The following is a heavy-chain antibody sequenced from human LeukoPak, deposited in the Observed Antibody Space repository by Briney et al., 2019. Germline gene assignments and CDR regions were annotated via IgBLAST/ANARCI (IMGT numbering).Heavy chain of an antibody. D-gene: IGHD2/OR15-2a*01. Sequence: PSETLSLTCAVYGGSLSGYYWNWIRQSPGKGLEWIGEINHSGSTNYNPSLKSRVTISVDTSKNQFSLKLSSVTAADTAVYYCASHRRYTTGSEEFDYWGQGALVTVSS. V-gene: IGHV4-34*01. CDR1: GGSLSGYY. CDR3: ASHRRYTTGSEEFDY. J-gene: IGHJ4*02. CDR2: INHSGST.